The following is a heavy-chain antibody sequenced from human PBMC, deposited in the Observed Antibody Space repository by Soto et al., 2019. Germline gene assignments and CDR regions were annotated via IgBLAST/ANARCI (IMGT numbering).Heavy chain of an antibody. Sequence: PSETLSLTCTVSGGSISSYYWSWIRQPAGKGLEWIGRIYTSGSTNYNPSLKSRVTMSVDTSKNQFSLKLSSVTAADTAVYYCARESYSYGYTLPCYYYGMDVWGQGTTVTVSS. CDR1: GGSISSYY. CDR3: ARESYSYGYTLPCYYYGMDV. CDR2: IYTSGST. V-gene: IGHV4-4*07. J-gene: IGHJ6*02. D-gene: IGHD5-18*01.